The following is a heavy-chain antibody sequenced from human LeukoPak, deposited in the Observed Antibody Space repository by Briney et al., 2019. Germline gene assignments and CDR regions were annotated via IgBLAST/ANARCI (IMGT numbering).Heavy chain of an antibody. CDR3: ARSIAAAGTLYAFDI. CDR1: GGSMSSGGYY. CDR2: IYYSGST. Sequence: TSETLSLTCTVSGGSMSSGGYYWSWIRQHPGKGLEWIGYIYYSGSTYYNPSLKSRVTISVDTSKNQFSLKLSSVTAADTAVYYCARSIAAAGTLYAFDIWGQGTMVTVSS. J-gene: IGHJ3*02. V-gene: IGHV4-31*03. D-gene: IGHD6-13*01.